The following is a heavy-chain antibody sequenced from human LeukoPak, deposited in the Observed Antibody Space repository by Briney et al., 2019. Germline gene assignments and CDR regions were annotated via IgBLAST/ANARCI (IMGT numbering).Heavy chain of an antibody. CDR2: IYHSGST. CDR1: GYSLSSGYY. V-gene: IGHV4-38-2*02. CDR3: ARAITGSPSENDY. D-gene: IGHD1-14*01. J-gene: IGHJ4*02. Sequence: SETLSLTCTVSGYSLSSGYYWGWIRQPPGKGLAWIGSIYHSGSTYYNPSLKSRVTISVDTSKNQFSLKLSSVTAADTAVYYCARAITGSPSENDYWGQGTLVTVSS.